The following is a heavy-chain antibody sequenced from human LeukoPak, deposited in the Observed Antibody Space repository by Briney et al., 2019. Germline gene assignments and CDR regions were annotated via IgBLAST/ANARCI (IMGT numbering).Heavy chain of an antibody. V-gene: IGHV3-66*01. Sequence: SGGSLRLSCAASEFSVGSNYMTWVRQAPGKGLEWVSLIYSGGSTYYADSVKGRFTISRDNSKNTLYLQMNSLRADDTAVYYCTRSGRGGAFDIWGQGTMVTVSS. D-gene: IGHD1-26*01. J-gene: IGHJ3*02. CDR2: IYSGGST. CDR1: EFSVGSNY. CDR3: TRSGRGGAFDI.